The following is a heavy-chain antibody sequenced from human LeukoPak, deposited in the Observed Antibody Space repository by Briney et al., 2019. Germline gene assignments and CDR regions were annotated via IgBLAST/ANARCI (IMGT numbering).Heavy chain of an antibody. J-gene: IGHJ4*02. CDR1: GGSISSGGYY. V-gene: IGHV4-31*03. CDR2: IYYSGST. D-gene: IGHD5-12*01. Sequence: SQTLSLTCTVSGGSISSGGYYWSWIRQHPGKGLEWIGYIYYSGSTYYNPSLKSRVTISVDTSKNQFSLKLSSVTAADTAVYYCARDAAPTRGYSDYDYHQFDYWGQGTLVTVSS. CDR3: ARDAAPTRGYSDYDYHQFDY.